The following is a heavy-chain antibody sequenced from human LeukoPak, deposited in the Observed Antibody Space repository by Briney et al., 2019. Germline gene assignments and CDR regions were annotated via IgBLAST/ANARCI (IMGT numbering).Heavy chain of an antibody. Sequence: ASVKVSCXASGYTFTSYIISWVRQAPGQGLEWMGWINAYNGNTDYAQRVQGRVTMTTDTSTSTAYMELRSLRSDDTAVYYCARSRIAAAPEDYWGQGTLVTVSS. V-gene: IGHV1-18*01. CDR3: ARSRIAAAPEDY. CDR1: GYTFTSYI. CDR2: INAYNGNT. J-gene: IGHJ4*02. D-gene: IGHD6-13*01.